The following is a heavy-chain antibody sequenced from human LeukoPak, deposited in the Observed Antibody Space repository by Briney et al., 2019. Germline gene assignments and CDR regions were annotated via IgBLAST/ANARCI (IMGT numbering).Heavy chain of an antibody. D-gene: IGHD6-19*01. Sequence: GGSLRLSCAVSGFIFSNYAMNWVRQAPGKGLEWVSAISGSGGSTYYADSVKGRFTISRDNSKNTLYLQMNSLRAEDTALYYCARDMRGGAGTFDYWGQGILVTLSS. V-gene: IGHV3-23*01. CDR1: GFIFSNYA. CDR2: ISGSGGST. J-gene: IGHJ4*02. CDR3: ARDMRGGAGTFDY.